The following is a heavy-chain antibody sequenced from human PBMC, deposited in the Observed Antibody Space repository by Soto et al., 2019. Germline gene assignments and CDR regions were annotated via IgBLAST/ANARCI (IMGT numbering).Heavy chain of an antibody. Sequence: ASVKVSCKASGYTFTSYAMHWVRQAPGQRLEWMGWINAGNGNTKYSQKFQGRVTITRDTSASTAYMELSSLRSEDTAVYYCARDREYCSSTSCYVVNWFDPWGQGTLVTVSS. CDR3: ARDREYCSSTSCYVVNWFDP. D-gene: IGHD2-2*01. J-gene: IGHJ5*02. CDR1: GYTFTSYA. CDR2: INAGNGNT. V-gene: IGHV1-3*01.